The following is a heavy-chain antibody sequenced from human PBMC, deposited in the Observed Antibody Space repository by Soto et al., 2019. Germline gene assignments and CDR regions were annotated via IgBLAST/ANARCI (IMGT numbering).Heavy chain of an antibody. Sequence: SETLSLTCTVSGGSISSGDYYWSWIRQPPGKGLEWIGYIYYSGSTYYNPSLKSRVTISVDTSKNQFSLKLSSVTAADTAVYYCARERVRYFDWLLRGTFDYWGQGTLVTVSS. V-gene: IGHV4-30-4*01. CDR3: ARERVRYFDWLLRGTFDY. J-gene: IGHJ4*02. D-gene: IGHD3-9*01. CDR1: GGSISSGDYY. CDR2: IYYSGST.